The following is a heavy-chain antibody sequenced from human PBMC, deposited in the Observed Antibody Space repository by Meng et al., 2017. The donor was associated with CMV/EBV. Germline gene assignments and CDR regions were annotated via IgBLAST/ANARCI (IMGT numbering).Heavy chain of an antibody. V-gene: IGHV1-2*02. J-gene: IGHJ4*02. Sequence: ASVKVSCKASGYTFTGYYMHWVRQAPGQGLEWMGWINPNSGGTNYAQKFQGRVTMTRDTSISTAYMELSRLRSDDTAVYYCARQLRSFTILGGRPPDYWGQGTLVTVSS. CDR1: GYTFTGYY. D-gene: IGHD3-3*01. CDR2: INPNSGGT. CDR3: ARQLRSFTILGGRPPDY.